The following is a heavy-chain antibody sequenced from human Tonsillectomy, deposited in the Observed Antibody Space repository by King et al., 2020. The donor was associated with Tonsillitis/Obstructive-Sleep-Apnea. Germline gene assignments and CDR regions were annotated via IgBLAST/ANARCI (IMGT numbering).Heavy chain of an antibody. CDR3: ARDMVLEVGGDAFDI. CDR2: IYYSGST. J-gene: IGHJ3*02. CDR1: GGSISNYY. Sequence: QLQESGPGLVKPSETLSLTCTVSGGSISNYYWSWIRQPPGKGLEWIGFIYYSGSTNYNPSLKSRVTVSVDTSKNQFSLKLSSVTAADTAVYYCARDMVLEVGGDAFDIWGQGTMVTVSS. V-gene: IGHV4-59*01. D-gene: IGHD2-8*01.